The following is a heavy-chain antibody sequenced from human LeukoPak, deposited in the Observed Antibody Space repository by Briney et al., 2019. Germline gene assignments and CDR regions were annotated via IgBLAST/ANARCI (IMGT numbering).Heavy chain of an antibody. J-gene: IGHJ4*02. Sequence: GGSLRLSCAASGFSFSNHDMHWVRQAPGEGLEWVALISDDGYREYYADSVKGRLTISRDNSKNTLHLQMNSLRLEDTAVYYCARRGSGDFDYWGQGTLVTVSS. D-gene: IGHD3-10*01. CDR2: ISDDGYRE. CDR1: GFSFSNHD. V-gene: IGHV3-30*03. CDR3: ARRGSGDFDY.